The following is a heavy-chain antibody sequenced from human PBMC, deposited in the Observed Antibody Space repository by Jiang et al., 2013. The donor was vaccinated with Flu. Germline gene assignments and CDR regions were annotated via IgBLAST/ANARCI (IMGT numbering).Heavy chain of an antibody. Sequence: VQLVESGAEVKKPGASVKVSCKASGYTFTSYYMHWVRQAPGQGLEWMGRISPNSDGTNYAQKFQGRVVMTRDTSISAAYMELSGLRSDDTAVYYCATGLIGTGAFHIWGQGTMVTVSS. CDR3: ATGLIGTGAFHI. J-gene: IGHJ3*02. D-gene: IGHD3/OR15-3a*01. CDR1: GYTFTSYY. CDR2: ISPNSDGT. V-gene: IGHV1-2*06.